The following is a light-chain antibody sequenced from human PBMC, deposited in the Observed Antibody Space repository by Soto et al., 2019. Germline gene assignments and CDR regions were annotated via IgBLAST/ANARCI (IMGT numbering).Light chain of an antibody. Sequence: AIQKTQSPSSLSATVGDRVTITCRASQGIRNDLGWYQQKPGKAPKLLIYTASSLQSGVPSRFSGSGSGTDFTLTISSLQPEDFATYYCLLDYSYPRTVGQGTKVEIK. CDR3: LLDYSYPRT. V-gene: IGKV1-6*01. J-gene: IGKJ1*01. CDR1: QGIRND. CDR2: TAS.